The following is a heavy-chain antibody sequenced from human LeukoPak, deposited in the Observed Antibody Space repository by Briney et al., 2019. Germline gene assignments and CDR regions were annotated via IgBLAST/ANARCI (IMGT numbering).Heavy chain of an antibody. CDR1: GFTLSSYG. J-gene: IGHJ3*02. V-gene: IGHV3-23*01. CDR3: AKGDSSGGLSALNAFDI. Sequence: VGTLRLSSAASGFTLSSYGISSVRHAPGKGVEWVSAISVSGGSTYYAEYVKGRFTISRDNSKNTLYLQMNSLSAEDTAVYYCAKGDSSGGLSALNAFDIWGQGTMVTVSS. CDR2: ISVSGGST. D-gene: IGHD3-22*01.